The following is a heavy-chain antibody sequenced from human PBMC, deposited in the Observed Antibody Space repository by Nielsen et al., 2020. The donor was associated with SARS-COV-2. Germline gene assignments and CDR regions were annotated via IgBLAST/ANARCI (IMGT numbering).Heavy chain of an antibody. CDR1: GGSISSGDYY. D-gene: IGHD5-24*01. J-gene: IGHJ6*02. Sequence: SETLSLTCTVSGGSISSGDYYWSWIRQPPGKGLEWIGYIYYSGSTNYNPSLESRVTISVDTSTNQFSLRLNSVTAADTAQYYCARDRQGYNYYYGMDVWGQGTTVTVS. CDR3: ARDRQGYNYYYGMDV. V-gene: IGHV4-30-4*01. CDR2: IYYSGST.